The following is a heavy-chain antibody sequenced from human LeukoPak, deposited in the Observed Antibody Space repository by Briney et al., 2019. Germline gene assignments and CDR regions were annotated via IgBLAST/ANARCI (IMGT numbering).Heavy chain of an antibody. J-gene: IGHJ4*02. CDR2: ISSNGSII. CDR1: GFTFSSYE. CDR3: ARDGQRWPIYY. D-gene: IGHD6-19*01. Sequence: PGGSLRLSCAASGFTFSSYEMIWVRQAPGKGLEWVSYISSNGSIIYYADSLKGRFTISRDNAKNSLYQQMSSLRAEDTAVYYCARDGQRWPIYYWGQGTLVTVSS. V-gene: IGHV3-48*03.